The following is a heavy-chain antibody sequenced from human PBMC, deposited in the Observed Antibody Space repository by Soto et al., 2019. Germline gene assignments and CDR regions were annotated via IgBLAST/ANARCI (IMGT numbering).Heavy chain of an antibody. Sequence: ASVKVSCKVSGYTLTELSMHWVRQAPGKGLEWMGGFDPEDGETIYAQKFQGRVTMTEDTSTDTAYMELSSLRSEDTAVYYWATGWGAARPGTRYFQHWGQGTLVTVSS. CDR1: GYTLTELS. CDR2: FDPEDGET. J-gene: IGHJ1*01. CDR3: ATGWGAARPGTRYFQH. V-gene: IGHV1-24*01. D-gene: IGHD6-6*01.